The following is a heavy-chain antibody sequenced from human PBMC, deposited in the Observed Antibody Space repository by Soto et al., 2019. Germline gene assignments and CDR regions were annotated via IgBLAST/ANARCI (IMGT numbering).Heavy chain of an antibody. CDR3: ARGQEGIVATH. D-gene: IGHD5-12*01. J-gene: IGHJ4*02. CDR2: VKDGGST. Sequence: QVQLQQWGAGLLKPSETLSLTCTVNGGSLTGYYWSWIRQPPGKGLEWIGEVKDGGSTNYSPSLRGRVFISADTSKNHCSLRLNSVTAADTAVYFCARGQEGIVATHWDQGALVTVSS. V-gene: IGHV4-34*01. CDR1: GGSLTGYY.